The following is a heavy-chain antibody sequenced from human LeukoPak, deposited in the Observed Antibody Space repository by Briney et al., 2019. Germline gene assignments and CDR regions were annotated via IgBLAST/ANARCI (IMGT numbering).Heavy chain of an antibody. CDR1: GGSFSGYY. V-gene: IGHV4-34*01. J-gene: IGHJ5*02. CDR2: INHSGST. CDR3: ARGNWFDP. Sequence: SETLSLTCAVYGGSFSGYYWSWIRQPPGKGLEWIGEINHSGSTNYNPSLKSRVTISVDTSKNQFSLKLSSVTAADRAVYYCARGNWFDPWGQGTLVTVSS.